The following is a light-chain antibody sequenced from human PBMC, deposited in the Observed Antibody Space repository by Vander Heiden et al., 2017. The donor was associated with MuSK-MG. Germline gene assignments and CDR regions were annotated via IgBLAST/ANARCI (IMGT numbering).Light chain of an antibody. V-gene: IGKV1-39*01. CDR2: AAS. J-gene: IGKJ3*01. CDR3: QQSDSTPQA. Sequence: DIQMTQSPSSLSASVGDRVTITCRASQSISSYLNWYQQKPGKAPKLLIYAASSLQSGVPSRFSGSGSGTDFTLTISRLHPEDFATYYCQQSDSTPQAFGHGTKVDIK. CDR1: QSISSY.